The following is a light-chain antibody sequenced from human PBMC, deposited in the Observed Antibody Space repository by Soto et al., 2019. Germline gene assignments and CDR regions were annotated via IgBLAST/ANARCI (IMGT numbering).Light chain of an antibody. Sequence: EIVLTQSPATLSLSPGERATLSCWASQSVSSYLAWYQHKPGQAPRLLIYDATNRATCIPARFSGSGSGTDFPLTICSLEPEDFAVYYCQQRSNWPWTFGQGTKVEIK. CDR3: QQRSNWPWT. J-gene: IGKJ1*01. CDR2: DAT. CDR1: QSVSSY. V-gene: IGKV3-11*01.